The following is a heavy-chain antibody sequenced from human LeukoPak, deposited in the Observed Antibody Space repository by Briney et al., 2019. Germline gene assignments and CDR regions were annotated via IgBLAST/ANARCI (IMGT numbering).Heavy chain of an antibody. CDR2: TTPIFGSA. CDR1: GGTFSSHA. Sequence: APVKVSCKASGGTFSSHAVSWARQAPGQGLEWMGGTTPIFGSAEYPQKLQDRLTITTDDSTSTAYMILSSLRSEDTAVYYCARAPFHFDGSGFSMDAFDVWGQGTMVTVSS. V-gene: IGHV1-69*05. J-gene: IGHJ3*01. CDR3: ARAPFHFDGSGFSMDAFDV. D-gene: IGHD3-22*01.